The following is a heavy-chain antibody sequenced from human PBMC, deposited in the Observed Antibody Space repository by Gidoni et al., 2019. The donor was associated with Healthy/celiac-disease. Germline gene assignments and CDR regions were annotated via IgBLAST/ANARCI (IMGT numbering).Heavy chain of an antibody. CDR1: GFTFSSYS. CDR3: ARDQGGYSSGSG. J-gene: IGHJ4*02. V-gene: IGHV3-48*01. D-gene: IGHD6-19*01. Sequence: EVQLVESGGGLVQPGGSLRLSCAASGFTFSSYSMNWVRQAPGKGMEWVSYISSSSSTIYYADSVKGRFTISRDNAKNSLYLQMNSLRAEDTAVYYCARDQGGYSSGSGWGQGTLVTVSS. CDR2: ISSSSSTI.